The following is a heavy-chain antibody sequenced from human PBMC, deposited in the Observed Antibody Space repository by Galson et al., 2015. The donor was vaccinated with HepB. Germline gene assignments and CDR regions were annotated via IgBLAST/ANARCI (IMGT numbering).Heavy chain of an antibody. CDR3: ARGAPGELVYYYYYGMDV. CDR1: GGTFSSYA. D-gene: IGHD3-10*01. CDR2: IIPIFGTA. J-gene: IGHJ6*02. V-gene: IGHV1-69*13. Sequence: SVKVSCKASGGTFSSYAISWVRQAPGQGLEWMGGIIPIFGTANYAQKFQGRVTITADESTSTAYMELSSLRSEDTAVYYCARGAPGELVYYYYYGMDVWGQGTTVTVSS.